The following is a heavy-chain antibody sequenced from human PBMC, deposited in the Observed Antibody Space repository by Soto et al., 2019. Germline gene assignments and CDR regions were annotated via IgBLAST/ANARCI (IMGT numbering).Heavy chain of an antibody. V-gene: IGHV4-31*03. Sequence: KPSETLSLTCTVSGGSISSGGYYWSWIRQHPGKGLEWIGYIYYSGSTYYNPSLKSRVTISVDTSKNQFSLKLSSVTAADTAVYYCASLYYDFWSGYSPFDYWGQGTLVTVSS. J-gene: IGHJ4*02. D-gene: IGHD3-3*01. CDR3: ASLYYDFWSGYSPFDY. CDR1: GGSISSGGYY. CDR2: IYYSGST.